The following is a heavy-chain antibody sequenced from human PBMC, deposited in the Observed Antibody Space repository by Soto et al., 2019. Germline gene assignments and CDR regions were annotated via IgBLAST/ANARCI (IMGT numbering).Heavy chain of an antibody. Sequence: SQTLSLTCAISGDSVSSNSAAWNWVRQSPSRGLEWLGRTYYRSKWYNDYAVSVKSRITINPDTSKNQFSLQPNSVTPEDTAVYYCAREMAGCSGGSCYFDYWGQGTLVTVSS. V-gene: IGHV6-1*01. CDR3: AREMAGCSGGSCYFDY. CDR2: TYYRSKWYN. J-gene: IGHJ4*02. D-gene: IGHD2-15*01. CDR1: GDSVSSNSAA.